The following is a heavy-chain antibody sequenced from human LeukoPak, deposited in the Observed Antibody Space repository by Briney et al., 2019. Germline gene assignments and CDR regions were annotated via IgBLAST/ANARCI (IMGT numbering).Heavy chain of an antibody. CDR3: AMSCGTVAGWSCDI. CDR2: MYHDGYT. J-gene: IGHJ3*02. Sequence: SETLSLTCAVSGGIISNTDHWNWVRQPPGTGLEWIGEMYHDGYTNYNPSLKSRVTMSVDKSKNHFSLKLTSVIAADTAVYYCAMSCGTVAGWSCDIWGQGTVVTVSS. CDR1: GGIISNTDH. V-gene: IGHV4-4*02. D-gene: IGHD6-19*01.